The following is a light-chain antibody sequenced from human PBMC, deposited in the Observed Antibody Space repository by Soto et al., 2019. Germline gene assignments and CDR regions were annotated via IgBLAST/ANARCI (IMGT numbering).Light chain of an antibody. J-gene: IGKJ2*01. Sequence: ENVLTQSPGTLSLYPGERATLSCRASQSVSSSYIAWYQQKPGQAPRLLIYGSSRRATDIPDRISGSGSGTYFTLTISRLEPEDVAVYYCQQYGGSPLYTFGQGTKLEIK. CDR2: GSS. CDR1: QSVSSSY. CDR3: QQYGGSPLYT. V-gene: IGKV3-20*01.